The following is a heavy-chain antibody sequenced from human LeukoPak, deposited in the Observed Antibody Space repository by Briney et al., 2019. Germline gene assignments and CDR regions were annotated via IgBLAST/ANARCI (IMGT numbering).Heavy chain of an antibody. CDR1: GGSISSYY. Sequence: SGPTLVKPSETLSLTCTVSGGSISSYYWSWIRQPPGKGLEWIGYIYYSGSTNYNPSLKSRVTISVDTSKNQFSLKLSSVTAADTAVYYCARGYSSTPADYWGQGTLVTVSS. CDR2: IYYSGST. V-gene: IGHV4-59*08. D-gene: IGHD6-13*01. CDR3: ARGYSSTPADY. J-gene: IGHJ4*02.